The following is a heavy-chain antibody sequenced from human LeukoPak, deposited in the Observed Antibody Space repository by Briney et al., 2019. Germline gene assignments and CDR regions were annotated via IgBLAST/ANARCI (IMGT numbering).Heavy chain of an antibody. V-gene: IGHV3-30*18. CDR1: GFTFSSYG. CDR3: AKDQDSSGPQDV. D-gene: IGHD3-22*01. J-gene: IGHJ6*02. CDR2: ISYDGSNK. Sequence: PGRSLRLSCAASGFTFSSYGMHWVRQAPGKGLEWVAVISYDGSNKYYADSVKGRFTISRDNSKNTLYLQMNSLRAEDTAVYYCAKDQDSSGPQDVWGQGTTVIVSS.